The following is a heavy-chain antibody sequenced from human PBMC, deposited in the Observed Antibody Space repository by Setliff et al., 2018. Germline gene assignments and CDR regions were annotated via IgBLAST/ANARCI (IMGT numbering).Heavy chain of an antibody. CDR2: MYFSGST. CDR1: GGSISTNSYY. D-gene: IGHD3-22*01. CDR3: ARDPRYFDSTGSYFDG. Sequence: PSETLSLTCTVSGGSISTNSYYWGWIRQPPGKGLEWIGSMYFSGSTYYNPSLKGRVTMSIDKYKNEFSLKMSSVTAADTAVYYCARDPRYFDSTGSYFDGWGQGTLVTVSS. V-gene: IGHV4-39*07. J-gene: IGHJ4*02.